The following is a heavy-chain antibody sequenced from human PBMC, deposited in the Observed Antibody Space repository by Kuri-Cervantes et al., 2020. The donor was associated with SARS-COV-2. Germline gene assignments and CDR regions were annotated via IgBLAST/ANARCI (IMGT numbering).Heavy chain of an antibody. D-gene: IGHD6-13*01. CDR2: IYSDGST. V-gene: IGHV3-66*01. CDR3: ARGRQQLPWNFDY. CDR1: GFTVSSNY. J-gene: IGHJ4*02. Sequence: GESLKISCAASGFTVSSNYMTWVRQAPGKGPEWVSIIYSDGSTFYADSVKGRFAISRDNAKNSLYLQMSSLRGDDTAVYYCARGRQQLPWNFDYWGQGILVTVSS.